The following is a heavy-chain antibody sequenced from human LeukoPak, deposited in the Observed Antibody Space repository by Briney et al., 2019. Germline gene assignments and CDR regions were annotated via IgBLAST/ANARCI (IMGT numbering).Heavy chain of an antibody. CDR1: GFTFNNYA. Sequence: GGSLRLSCAAAGFTFNNYAMSWVRQAPGKGLEWVSAISGSGDSTYYADSVKGRFTISRDNSKNTLYLQMNSLRAEDTAVYYCAKVWRYDSGSSGDYWGQGTLVTVSS. D-gene: IGHD3-10*01. V-gene: IGHV3-23*01. CDR2: ISGSGDST. CDR3: AKVWRYDSGSSGDY. J-gene: IGHJ4*02.